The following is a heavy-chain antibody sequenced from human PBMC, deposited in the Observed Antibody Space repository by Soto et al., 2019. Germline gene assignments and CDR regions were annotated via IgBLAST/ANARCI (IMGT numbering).Heavy chain of an antibody. D-gene: IGHD6-6*01. J-gene: IGHJ6*03. V-gene: IGHV5-51*01. Sequence: GESLKISCKGSGYSFTSYWIGWVRQMPGKGLEWMGIIYPGDSDTRYSPSFQGQVTISADKSISTAYLQWSSLKASDTAMYYCASLNSSSSFYYYMDVWGKGTTVIVSS. CDR3: ASLNSSSSFYYYMDV. CDR1: GYSFTSYW. CDR2: IYPGDSDT.